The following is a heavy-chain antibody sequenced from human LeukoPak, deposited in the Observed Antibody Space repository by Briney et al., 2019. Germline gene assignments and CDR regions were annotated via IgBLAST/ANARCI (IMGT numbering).Heavy chain of an antibody. J-gene: IGHJ4*02. Sequence: SETLSLTCAVSGGSVTSTNWWTWVRQPPGKGLEWIGEVHLDGRTNYNPSLTGRLTLSVDLYENHISLKLTSVTAADTAVYYCAREDGFYRPLDYLGQGTLVTVSS. CDR1: GGSVTSTNW. V-gene: IGHV4-4*02. D-gene: IGHD3-3*01. CDR2: VHLDGRT. CDR3: AREDGFYRPLDY.